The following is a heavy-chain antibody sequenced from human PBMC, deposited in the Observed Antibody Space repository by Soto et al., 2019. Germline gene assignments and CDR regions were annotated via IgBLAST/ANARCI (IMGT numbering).Heavy chain of an antibody. CDR3: AQSYYDILTSATSFDY. J-gene: IGHJ4*02. CDR2: FDPEDGET. V-gene: IGHV1-24*01. D-gene: IGHD3-9*01. CDR1: GYTLTELS. Sequence: ASVKVSCKVSGYTLTELSMHWVRQAPGKGLEWMGGFDPEDGETIYAQKFQGRVTMTEDTSTDTAYMELSSLRSEDTAVYYCAQSYYDILTSATSFDYWGQGTLVTVSS.